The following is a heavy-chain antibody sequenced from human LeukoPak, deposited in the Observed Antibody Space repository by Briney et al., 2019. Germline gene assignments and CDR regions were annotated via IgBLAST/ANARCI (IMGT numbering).Heavy chain of an antibody. J-gene: IGHJ4*02. CDR3: ARECGWYYFDY. Sequence: SETLSLTCTVSGGSFTGNHYWVWIRQPPGKGLEWIGEINHSGSTNYNPSLKSRVTISVDKSKNQFSLKVSYVTAADTAVYYCARECGWYYFDYWGQGTLVTVSS. CDR1: GGSFTGNHY. V-gene: IGHV4-4*02. CDR2: INHSGST. D-gene: IGHD2-21*01.